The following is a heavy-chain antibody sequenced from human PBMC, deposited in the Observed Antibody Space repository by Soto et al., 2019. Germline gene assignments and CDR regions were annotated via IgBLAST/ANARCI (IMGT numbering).Heavy chain of an antibody. J-gene: IGHJ4*02. CDR3: ARGFSSSWYVVY. V-gene: IGHV3-74*01. Sequence: PGGSLRLFCAASGFTFSVYWIHWVRQAPGKWLVWVSRTNGDGSTTSYADSVKGRFTISRDSAKHTLYLQMNSLRAEDTAVYYCARGFSSSWYVVYWGQGXLVTVSS. CDR1: GFTFSVYW. D-gene: IGHD6-13*01. CDR2: TNGDGSTT.